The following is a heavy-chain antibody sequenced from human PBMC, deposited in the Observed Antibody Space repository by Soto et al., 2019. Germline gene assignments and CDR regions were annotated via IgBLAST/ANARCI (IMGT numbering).Heavy chain of an antibody. CDR2: INSDGSST. CDR3: ARVSGWDPLVYGMDV. V-gene: IGHV3-74*01. Sequence: LGLSCAASGFTFSSYWMHWVRQAPGKGLVWVSRINSDGSSTSYADSVKGRFTISRDNAKNTLYLQMNSLRAEDTAVYYCARVSGWDPLVYGMDVWGQGTTVTVSS. J-gene: IGHJ6*02. D-gene: IGHD1-26*01. CDR1: GFTFSSYW.